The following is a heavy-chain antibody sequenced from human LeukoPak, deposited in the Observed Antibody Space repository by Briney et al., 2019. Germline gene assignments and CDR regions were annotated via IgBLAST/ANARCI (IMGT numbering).Heavy chain of an antibody. CDR3: AKGIGIQRFHGEYFHYGMDV. CDR2: ISGSGGST. J-gene: IGHJ6*02. V-gene: IGHV3-23*01. D-gene: IGHD5-18*01. CDR1: GFTFNNYA. Sequence: PGGSLRLSCAASGFTFNNYAMNWVRQAPGKGLEWVSVISGSGGSTYYADSVKGRCTISRDNSKNTLYLQMNGLRVEDTAVYYCAKGIGIQRFHGEYFHYGMDVLGQGTTVTVSS.